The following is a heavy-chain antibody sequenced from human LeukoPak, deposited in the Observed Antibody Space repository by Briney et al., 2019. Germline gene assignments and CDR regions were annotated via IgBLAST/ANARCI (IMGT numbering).Heavy chain of an antibody. D-gene: IGHD3-9*01. CDR2: MNPNSGNT. Sequence: ASVKVSCKASGYTFTSYDINWVRQATGQGLEWMGWMNPNSGNTGYAQKFQGRVTMTRTTSISTAYMGLSSLRSEDTAVYYCARAPPILSNILTGRVPPRYYFDYWGQGTLVTVSS. CDR3: ARAPPILSNILTGRVPPRYYFDY. CDR1: GYTFTSYD. V-gene: IGHV1-8*01. J-gene: IGHJ4*02.